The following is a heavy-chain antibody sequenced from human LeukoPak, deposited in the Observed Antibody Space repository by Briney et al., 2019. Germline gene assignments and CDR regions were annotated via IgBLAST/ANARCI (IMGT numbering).Heavy chain of an antibody. CDR3: AKDRDSCWYGDFDY. V-gene: IGHV3-30*02. D-gene: IGHD6-13*01. Sequence: GGSLRLSCAASGFTFSSYGMHWVRQAPGKGLEWVAVIWYGGSNKYYADSVKGRFTISRDNSKNTLYLQMNSLRAEDTAVYYCAKDRDSCWYGDFDYWGQGTLVTVSS. J-gene: IGHJ4*02. CDR2: IWYGGSNK. CDR1: GFTFSSYG.